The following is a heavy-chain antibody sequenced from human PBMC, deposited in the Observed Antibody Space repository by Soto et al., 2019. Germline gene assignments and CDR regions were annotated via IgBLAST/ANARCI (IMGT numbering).Heavy chain of an antibody. CDR2: MSAYNGNT. V-gene: IGHV1-18*01. D-gene: IGHD6-19*01. J-gene: IGHJ3*02. CDR1: GYTFTSYG. Sequence: ASVKVSCKASGYTFTSYGISWVRQAPGQGLEWMGWMSAYNGNTDYAQKLQGRVTMTTNTSMSTAYMELSSLRSEDTAVYYCAIGTLNKLAVANAFYTWGQGTIVTVSS. CDR3: AIGTLNKLAVANAFYT.